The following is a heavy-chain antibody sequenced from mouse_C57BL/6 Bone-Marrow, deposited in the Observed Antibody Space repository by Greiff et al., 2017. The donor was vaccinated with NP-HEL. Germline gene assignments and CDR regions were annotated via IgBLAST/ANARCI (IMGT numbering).Heavy chain of an antibody. CDR2: INPNNGGT. D-gene: IGHD1-3*01. J-gene: IGHJ3*01. CDR1: GYTFTDYY. CDR3: ARSDNGWFAF. Sequence: VQLKQSGPELVKPGASVKISCKASGYTFTDYYMNWVKQSHGKSLEWIGDINPNNGGTSYNQKFKGKATLTVDKSSSTAYMELRSLTSEDSAVYYCARSDNGWFAFWGQGTLVTVSA. V-gene: IGHV1-26*01.